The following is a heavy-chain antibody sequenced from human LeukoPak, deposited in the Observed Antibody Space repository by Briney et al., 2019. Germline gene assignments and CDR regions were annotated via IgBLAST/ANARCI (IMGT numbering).Heavy chain of an antibody. J-gene: IGHJ4*02. CDR1: GFTVRTSH. D-gene: IGHD1-14*01. CDR3: VRADNGFDH. Sequence: GGSLRLSCAASGFTVRTSHMSWIRQAPGKGLEWVSLIYNTGNTHDADSVEGRFTISRDISKNTLYLQMSRLRSDDTAVYFCVRADNGFDHWGQGALVTVSS. CDR2: IYNTGNT. V-gene: IGHV3-53*01.